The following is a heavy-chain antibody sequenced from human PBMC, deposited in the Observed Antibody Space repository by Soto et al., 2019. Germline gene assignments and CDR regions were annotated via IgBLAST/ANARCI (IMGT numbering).Heavy chain of an antibody. CDR3: TTDHQLLKYYFDY. CDR2: IKSKTDGGTT. Sequence: EVQLVESGGGLVKPGGSLRLSCAASGFTFSNAWMSWVRQAPGKGLEWVGRIKSKTDGGTTDYAAPVKGRFTISRDDSKNTLYLQMNSLKTEDTAVYYCTTDHQLLKYYFDYWGQGTLVTVSS. D-gene: IGHD2-2*01. V-gene: IGHV3-15*01. CDR1: GFTFSNAW. J-gene: IGHJ4*02.